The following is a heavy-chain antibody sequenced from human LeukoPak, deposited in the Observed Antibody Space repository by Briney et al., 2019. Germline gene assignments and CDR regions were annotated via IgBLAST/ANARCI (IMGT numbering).Heavy chain of an antibody. J-gene: IGHJ5*02. V-gene: IGHV4-34*01. CDR2: INPSGST. Sequence: PSETLSLTCAVYGGSFSGYHWTWIRQSPGKGLEWIGDINPSGSTYYNPSLKSRLTISVDTSKNQFSLKLRSVTAADTAVYYCARGSTGPLGDDWFDPWGQGTLVTVSS. CDR1: GGSFSGYH. CDR3: ARGSTGPLGDDWFDP. D-gene: IGHD3-16*01.